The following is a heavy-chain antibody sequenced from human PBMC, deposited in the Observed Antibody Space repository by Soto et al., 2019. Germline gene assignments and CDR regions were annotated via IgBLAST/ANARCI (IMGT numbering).Heavy chain of an antibody. CDR2: INLSCGGT. Sequence: ASVKGYCKGSGYTFTRYYMDWVRQDPGQGLEWMGLINLSCGGTSYAQKFQGRVTMTRDTFISTANMKLSRLRSDDTAVYYWSKAVLPSFEWPHDAFDIWGQGTMVTV. J-gene: IGHJ3*02. V-gene: IGHV1-2*02. CDR1: GYTFTRYY. D-gene: IGHD3-3*01. CDR3: SKAVLPSFEWPHDAFDI.